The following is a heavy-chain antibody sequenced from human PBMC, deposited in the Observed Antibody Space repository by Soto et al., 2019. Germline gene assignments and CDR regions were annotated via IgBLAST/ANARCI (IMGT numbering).Heavy chain of an antibody. V-gene: IGHV1-18*01. J-gene: IGHJ4*02. CDR2: ISAYNGNT. CDR1: GYTFTSYG. Sequence: QVQLVQSGAEVKKPGASVQVSCKASGYTFTSYGISWVRQAPGQGLEWMGWISAYNGNTNYAQKLQGRVTMTTDTSTSTAYLELRSLRADDTAVYYCARVPLWFGESYFDYWGQGTLVTVSS. CDR3: ARVPLWFGESYFDY. D-gene: IGHD3-10*01.